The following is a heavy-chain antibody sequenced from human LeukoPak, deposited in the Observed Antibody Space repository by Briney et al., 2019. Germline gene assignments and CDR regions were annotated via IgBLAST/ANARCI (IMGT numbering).Heavy chain of an antibody. J-gene: IGHJ4*02. CDR3: ARYDYVWGSYRPIDY. V-gene: IGHV1-18*01. Sequence: ASVKVSCKASGYAFTSYGISWARQAPGQGLEWMGWISAYNGNTNYAQKLQGRVTMTTDTSTSTAYMELRSLRSDDTAVYYCARYDYVWGSYRPIDYWGQGTLVTVSS. D-gene: IGHD3-16*02. CDR2: ISAYNGNT. CDR1: GYAFTSYG.